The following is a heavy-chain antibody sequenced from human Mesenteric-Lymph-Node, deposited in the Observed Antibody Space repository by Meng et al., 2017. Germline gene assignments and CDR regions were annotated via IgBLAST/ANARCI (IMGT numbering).Heavy chain of an antibody. Sequence: HVQLPQWGAGLWKPSETLSLTCDVYGGSFSGYYWSWIRQPPGKGLEWIGEINHSGSTNYNPSLKSRDTISVDTSKNQFSLKLSSVTAADTAVYYCARGRGYGDYGSLYWGQGTLVTVSS. V-gene: IGHV4-34*01. J-gene: IGHJ4*02. D-gene: IGHD4-17*01. CDR2: INHSGST. CDR3: ARGRGYGDYGSLY. CDR1: GGSFSGYY.